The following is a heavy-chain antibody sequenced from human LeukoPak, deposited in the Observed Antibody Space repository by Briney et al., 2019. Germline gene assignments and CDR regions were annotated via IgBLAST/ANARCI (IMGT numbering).Heavy chain of an antibody. CDR2: ISSSSSTI. Sequence: GGSLRLSCAASGFTFSSYSMNWVRQAPGKGLEWVSYISSSSSTIYYADSVKGRFTISRDNAKNSLYLQMYSLRAEDTAVYYCARDRKSRYGSGSYCRGLFDPWGQGTLVTVSS. CDR1: GFTFSSYS. CDR3: ARDRKSRYGSGSYCRGLFDP. V-gene: IGHV3-48*01. J-gene: IGHJ5*02. D-gene: IGHD3-10*01.